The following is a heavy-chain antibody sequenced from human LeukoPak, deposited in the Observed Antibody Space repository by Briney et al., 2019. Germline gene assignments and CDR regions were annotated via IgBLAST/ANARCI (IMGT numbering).Heavy chain of an antibody. CDR3: ASLGDSSGYAFDY. CDR2: IYTSGST. CDR1: GGSISSYY. J-gene: IGHJ4*02. V-gene: IGHV4-4*07. Sequence: PSETLSLTCTVSGGSISSYYWSWIRQPAGKGLEWIGRIYTSGSTRYNPSLKSRVTISVDTSKNQFSLKLSSVTAADTAVYYCASLGDSSGYAFDYWGQGTLVTVSS. D-gene: IGHD3-22*01.